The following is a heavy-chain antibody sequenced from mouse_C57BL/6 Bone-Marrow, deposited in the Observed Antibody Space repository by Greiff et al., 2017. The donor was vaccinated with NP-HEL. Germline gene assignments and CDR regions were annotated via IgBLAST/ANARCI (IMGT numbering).Heavy chain of an antibody. CDR3: ARGDGYFDD. Sequence: EVKVVESGGGLVQPGGSLSLSCAASGFTFTDYYMSWVRQPPGKALEWLGFIRNKANGYTTEYSASVKGRFTISRDNSQSILYLQMNALRAEDSATYYCARGDGYFDDWGQGTTLTVSS. CDR1: GFTFTDYY. J-gene: IGHJ2*01. V-gene: IGHV7-3*01. D-gene: IGHD2-3*01. CDR2: IRNKANGYTT.